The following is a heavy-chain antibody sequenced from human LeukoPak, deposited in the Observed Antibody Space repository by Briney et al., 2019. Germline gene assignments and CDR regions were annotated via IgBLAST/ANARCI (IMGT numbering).Heavy chain of an antibody. Sequence: GGSLRLSCASSGCTFGDYYMNSVGQAPGKGLEWVSYISSSSSYTNYADSVKGRFTISRDNAKNSLYLQMNSLRAEDTAVYYCASGGYSGYAYFTYWRQGTLVTVSS. J-gene: IGHJ4*02. V-gene: IGHV3-11*06. CDR1: GCTFGDYY. CDR2: ISSSSSYT. CDR3: ASGGYSGYAYFTY. D-gene: IGHD5-12*01.